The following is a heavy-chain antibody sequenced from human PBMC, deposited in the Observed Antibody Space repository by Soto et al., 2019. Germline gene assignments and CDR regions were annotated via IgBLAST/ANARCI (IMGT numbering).Heavy chain of an antibody. V-gene: IGHV4-34*01. CDR3: ARSEQRDVENYFDY. Sequence: SETLSLPCAVYGGFFSGYYWSWIRQPPGKGLEWIGEINHSGSTNYNPSLKSRVTISVDTSKNQFSLKLSSVTAADTAVYYCARSEQRDVENYFDYWGQGTLVTVSS. CDR1: GGFFSGYY. J-gene: IGHJ4*02. CDR2: INHSGST. D-gene: IGHD6-25*01.